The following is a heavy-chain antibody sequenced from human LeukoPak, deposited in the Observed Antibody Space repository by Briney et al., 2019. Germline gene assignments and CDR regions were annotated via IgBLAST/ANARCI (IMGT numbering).Heavy chain of an antibody. D-gene: IGHD4-17*01. CDR2: IYYSGST. CDR1: GGSISSGDYY. V-gene: IGHV4-30-4*08. Sequence: SQTLSLTCTVSGGSISSGDYYWSWIRQPPGKGLEWIGYIYYSGSTYYNPSLKSRVTISVDTSKNQFSLKLSSVTAADTAVYYCARARGTVTTRGSGKYYFDYWGQGTLVTVSS. CDR3: ARARGTVTTRGSGKYYFDY. J-gene: IGHJ4*02.